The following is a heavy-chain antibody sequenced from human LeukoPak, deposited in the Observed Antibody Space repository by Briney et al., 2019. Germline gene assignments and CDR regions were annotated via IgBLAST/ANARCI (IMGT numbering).Heavy chain of an antibody. CDR2: ISGSGGST. D-gene: IGHD3-10*01. J-gene: IGHJ4*02. V-gene: IGHV3-23*01. Sequence: GGSLRLSCAASGFTFSSYAMSWVRQAPGKGLEWVSAISGSGGSTYYADSVKGRFTISRDNSKNTLYLQMNSLRAEDTAVYYCAKGQDTAVRGVIIEFFDYWGQGTLVTVSS. CDR1: GFTFSSYA. CDR3: AKGQDTAVRGVIIEFFDY.